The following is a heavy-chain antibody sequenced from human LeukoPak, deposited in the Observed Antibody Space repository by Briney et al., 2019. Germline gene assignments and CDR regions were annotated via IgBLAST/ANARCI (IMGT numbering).Heavy chain of an antibody. D-gene: IGHD5/OR15-5a*01. V-gene: IGHV4-39*07. CDR1: GGSITRGTVD. Sequence: SETLSLTCTVSGGSITRGTVDWGWTRQPPGKGLEWIGTIHHSGSTSYNPSLQSRATISVDTSNNQFSLKLSSVTAADTAVYYCARAGILSTGDYFDPWGQGTLVTVSS. J-gene: IGHJ5*02. CDR3: ARAGILSTGDYFDP. CDR2: IHHSGST.